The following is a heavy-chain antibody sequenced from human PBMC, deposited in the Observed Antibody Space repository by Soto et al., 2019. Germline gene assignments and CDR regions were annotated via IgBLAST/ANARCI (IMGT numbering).Heavy chain of an antibody. V-gene: IGHV4-4*02. D-gene: IGHD6-19*01. J-gene: IGHJ5*02. Sequence: SETLSLTCGVSGGTIRSPDWWTWVRQPPGKGLEWIGEIFQSGSANYTPSLESRVTISVDKSKNQFSLTLTSVTAADTAVYFCARGRGRYSSGWSWFDPWGQGILVTVSS. CDR3: ARGRGRYSSGWSWFDP. CDR2: IFQSGSA. CDR1: GGTIRSPDW.